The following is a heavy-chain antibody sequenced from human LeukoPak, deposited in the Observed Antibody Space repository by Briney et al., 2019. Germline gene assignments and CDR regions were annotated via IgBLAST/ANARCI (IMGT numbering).Heavy chain of an antibody. J-gene: IGHJ4*02. Sequence: SETLSLTCAVSGGSISSSNWWSWVRQPPGKGLEWIGEIYHSGSTNYNPSFKSRVTMSVDTSKNQFSLKLSSVTAADTAVYYCARDHFLARESLYYFDYWGQGTLVTVSS. CDR1: GGSISSSNW. CDR2: IYHSGST. V-gene: IGHV4-4*02. D-gene: IGHD3-3*01. CDR3: ARDHFLARESLYYFDY.